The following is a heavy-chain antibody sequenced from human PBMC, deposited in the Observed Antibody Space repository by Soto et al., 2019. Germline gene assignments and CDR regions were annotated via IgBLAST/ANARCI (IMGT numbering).Heavy chain of an antibody. V-gene: IGHV4-31*03. D-gene: IGHD1-26*01. CDR2: IYYSGST. CDR3: ARVGSENWFDP. J-gene: IGHJ5*02. CDR1: GGSISSGGYY. Sequence: SETLSLTCTVSGGSISSGGYYWSWIRQHPGKGLEWIGYIYYSGSTYYNPSLKSRVTISVDTSKNQFSLKLSSVTAADTAVYYCARVGSENWFDPWGQGTLVTVSS.